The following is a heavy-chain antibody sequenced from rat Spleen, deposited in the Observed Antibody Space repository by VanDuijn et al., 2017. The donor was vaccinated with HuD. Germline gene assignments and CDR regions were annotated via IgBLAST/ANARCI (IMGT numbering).Heavy chain of an antibody. Sequence: VQLQESGPGLVKPSQSLSLTCSVTGYSITSNYWAWIRKFPGNKMEWIGHISYRGSASYNSSLKNRISITRDTSKNQFFLQLDSVTTEDTATYYCARSPAVFFDYWGQGVMVTVSS. D-gene: IGHD3-1*01. V-gene: IGHV3-1*01. CDR1: GYSITSNY. CDR3: ARSPAVFFDY. CDR2: ISYRGSA. J-gene: IGHJ2*01.